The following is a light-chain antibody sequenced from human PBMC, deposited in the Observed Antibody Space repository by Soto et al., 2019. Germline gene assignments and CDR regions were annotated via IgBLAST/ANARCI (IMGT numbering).Light chain of an antibody. CDR1: SSDVGGYNY. V-gene: IGLV2-8*01. CDR3: SSYAGSSTV. CDR2: EVN. J-gene: IGLJ1*01. Sequence: QSVLTQPPSASGSPGQSVAISCTGTSSDVGGYNYVSWYQQHPGKAPKLMIYEVNKRPSGVPDPCSGSKSGNTASLTVSGLQAEDEADYYCSSYAGSSTVFGTGTKVTV.